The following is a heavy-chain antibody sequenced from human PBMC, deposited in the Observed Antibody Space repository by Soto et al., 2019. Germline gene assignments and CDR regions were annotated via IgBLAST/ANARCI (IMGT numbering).Heavy chain of an antibody. J-gene: IGHJ6*02. CDR2: IYYSGST. V-gene: IGHV4-39*01. Sequence: SETLSLTCTVSGGSISSSSYYWGWIRQPPGKGLEWIGSIYYSGSTYYNPSLKSRVTISVDTSKNQFSLKLSSVTAADTADDYCARPYGPGENYDILTGYSARGMDVWGQGTTVTVSS. D-gene: IGHD3-9*01. CDR1: GGSISSSSYY. CDR3: ARPYGPGENYDILTGYSARGMDV.